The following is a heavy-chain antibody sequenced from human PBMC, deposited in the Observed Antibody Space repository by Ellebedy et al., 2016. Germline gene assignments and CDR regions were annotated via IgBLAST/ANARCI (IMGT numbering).Heavy chain of an antibody. J-gene: IGHJ2*01. D-gene: IGHD6-19*01. Sequence: GESLKISCVGSGFSFSSYAMAWIRQAPGKGLEWVSIINGNGDTTHYVDSVRGRFTISRDNSRNTLYVQMNSLNVEDAAMYYCVKGDQWLVPAHFDLWGRGTLITVSS. V-gene: IGHV3-23*01. CDR3: VKGDQWLVPAHFDL. CDR1: GFSFSSYA. CDR2: INGNGDTT.